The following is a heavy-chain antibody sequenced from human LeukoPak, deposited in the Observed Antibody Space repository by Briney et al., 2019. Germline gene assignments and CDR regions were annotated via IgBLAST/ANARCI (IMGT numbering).Heavy chain of an antibody. D-gene: IGHD3-10*01. CDR2: IRYDGSNK. V-gene: IGHV3-30*02. CDR3: AKDFPRRVRGSLIDY. J-gene: IGHJ4*02. Sequence: GGSLRLSCAASGFTFSSYGMHWVRQAPGKGLEWVAFIRYDGSNKYYADSVKGRFTISRDNSKNTLYLQMNSLRAEDTAVYYCAKDFPRRVRGSLIDYWGQGTLVTVSS. CDR1: GFTFSSYG.